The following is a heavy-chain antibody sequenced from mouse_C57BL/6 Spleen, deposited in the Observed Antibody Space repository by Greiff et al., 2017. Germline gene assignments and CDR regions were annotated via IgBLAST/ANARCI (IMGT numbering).Heavy chain of an antibody. J-gene: IGHJ2*01. CDR3: ARRDGYYDYFDY. CDR2: ISSGSSTI. D-gene: IGHD2-3*01. V-gene: IGHV5-17*01. CDR1: GFTFSDYG. Sequence: EVMLVESGGGLVKPGGSLKLSCAASGFTFSDYGMHWVRQAPEKGLEWVAYISSGSSTIYYADTVKGRFTISRDNAKNTLFLQMTSLRSEDTAMYYCARRDGYYDYFDYWGQGTTLTVSS.